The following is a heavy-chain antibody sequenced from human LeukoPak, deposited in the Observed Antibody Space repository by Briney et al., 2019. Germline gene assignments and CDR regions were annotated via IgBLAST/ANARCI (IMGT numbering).Heavy chain of an antibody. D-gene: IGHD6-19*01. CDR1: GGSITSYY. V-gene: IGHV4-4*09. CDR2: TYASGST. J-gene: IGHJ4*02. CDR3: ARGHSSGWYYIDN. Sequence: SETLSLTCTVSGGSITSYYWSWIRQPPGKGLEWIGYTYASGSTNYNPSLKRRVTISVDTSKNQFSLKLSSVTAAATAVYYCARGHSSGWYYIDNWGQGTLVTVSS.